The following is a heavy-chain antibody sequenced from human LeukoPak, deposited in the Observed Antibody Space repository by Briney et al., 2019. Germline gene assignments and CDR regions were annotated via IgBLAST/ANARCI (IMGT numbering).Heavy chain of an antibody. CDR2: IIPIFGTA. Sequence: SVKVSCKASGGTFSSYAISWVRQAPGQGLEWMGGIIPIFGTANYAQKFQGRVTITADESTSTAYMELSSLRSEDTAVYYCARVREAYYDILSPAYYYYGMDVWGQGTTVTVSS. CDR3: ARVREAYYDILSPAYYYYGMDV. CDR1: GGTFSSYA. D-gene: IGHD3-9*01. J-gene: IGHJ6*02. V-gene: IGHV1-69*13.